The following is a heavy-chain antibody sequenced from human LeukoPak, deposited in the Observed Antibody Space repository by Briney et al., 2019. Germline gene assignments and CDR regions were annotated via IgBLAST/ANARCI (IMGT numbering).Heavy chain of an antibody. V-gene: IGHV1-46*01. CDR1: GYTFTSYY. CDR3: ASGPTTVTSNFDY. D-gene: IGHD4-17*01. CDR2: INPSGGST. J-gene: IGHJ4*02. Sequence: ASEKVSCKASGYTFTSYYMHWVRQAPGQEGEWRGIINPSGGSTSYAQKFQGRVTMTRDTSTSTVYMELSSLRSEDTALYYCASGPTTVTSNFDYWGQGTLVTVSS.